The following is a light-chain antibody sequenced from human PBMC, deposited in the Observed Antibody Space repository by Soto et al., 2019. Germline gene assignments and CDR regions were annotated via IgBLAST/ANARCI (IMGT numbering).Light chain of an antibody. V-gene: IGKV1-5*03. Sequence: DIQMTQSPSTLSASVGDRVTITCRASQSISSWLAWYQQKPGKAPMLLIYKASSLQSGVPSSFSGSGSGTEFTITISSLQPDDLATYYCQQYNSFPTFGQGTKVEIK. CDR1: QSISSW. CDR3: QQYNSFPT. CDR2: KAS. J-gene: IGKJ1*01.